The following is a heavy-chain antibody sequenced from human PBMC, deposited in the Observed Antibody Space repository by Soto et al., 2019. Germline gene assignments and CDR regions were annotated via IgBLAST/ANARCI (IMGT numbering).Heavy chain of an antibody. D-gene: IGHD3-3*01. CDR2: ISGSGGST. Sequence: GGSLSLSCAASGFTFSSYAMSWVRQAPGKGLEWVSAISGSGGSTYYADSVKGRFTISRDNSKNTLYLQMNSLRAEDTAVYYCAKDGDLGVVLFDYWGQGTLVTVSS. J-gene: IGHJ4*02. CDR3: AKDGDLGVVLFDY. CDR1: GFTFSSYA. V-gene: IGHV3-23*01.